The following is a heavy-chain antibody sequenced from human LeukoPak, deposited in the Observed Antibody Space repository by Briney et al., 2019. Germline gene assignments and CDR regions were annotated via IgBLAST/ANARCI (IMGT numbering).Heavy chain of an antibody. CDR3: ARLTSGNGLDV. CDR2: IYSGNRT. CDR1: GFAVSNNY. J-gene: IGHJ6*02. V-gene: IGHV3-66*04. D-gene: IGHD3-3*01. Sequence: GGSLRLSCAASGFAVSNNYMTWVRQAPGKGLEWVSVIYSGNRTKYADSVKGRFIISRDNSKNTLLFQMNSLRAEDTAVYYCARLTSGNGLDVWGRGTTVTVS.